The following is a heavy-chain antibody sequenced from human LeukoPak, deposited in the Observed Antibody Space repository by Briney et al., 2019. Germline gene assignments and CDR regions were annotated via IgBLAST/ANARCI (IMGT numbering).Heavy chain of an antibody. D-gene: IGHD2-15*01. CDR1: GGSISSYY. Sequence: TSETLSLTCTVSGGSISSYYWSWIRQSPGRGLEWIGYMHSSGSANYNPSLKSRVTISLDTSKNQVSLNLTSVTPADTAVYYCARDPAAHFWGQGTTVIVSS. CDR3: ARDPAAHF. J-gene: IGHJ3*01. CDR2: MHSSGSA. V-gene: IGHV4-59*01.